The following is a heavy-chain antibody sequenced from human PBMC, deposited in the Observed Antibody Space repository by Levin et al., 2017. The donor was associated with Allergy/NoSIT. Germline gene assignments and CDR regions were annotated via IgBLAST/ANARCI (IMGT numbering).Heavy chain of an antibody. V-gene: IGHV2-5*02. CDR3: AHTEHQHIVVVPAATFDY. CDR1: GFSLSTSGVG. CDR2: IYWDDDK. D-gene: IGHD2-2*01. Sequence: SGPTLVKPTQTLTLTCTFSGFSLSTSGVGVGWIRQPPGKALEWLALIYWDDDKRYSPSLKSRLTITKDTSKNQVVLTMTNMDPVDTATYYCAHTEHQHIVVVPAATFDYWGQGTLVTVSS. J-gene: IGHJ4*02.